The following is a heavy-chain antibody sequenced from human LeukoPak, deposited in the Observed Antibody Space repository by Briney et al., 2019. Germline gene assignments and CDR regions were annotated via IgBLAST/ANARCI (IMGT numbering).Heavy chain of an antibody. J-gene: IGHJ4*02. D-gene: IGHD3-22*01. Sequence: PWGSLRLSCAASGFTFSSYAMSWVRQAPGKGLEWVSAISGSGGSTYYADSVKGRFTISRDNSKNTLYLQMNSLRAEDTAVYYCAKSRITMIVVVQKQGGAFDYWGQGTLVTVSS. CDR1: GFTFSSYA. CDR3: AKSRITMIVVVQKQGGAFDY. V-gene: IGHV3-23*01. CDR2: ISGSGGST.